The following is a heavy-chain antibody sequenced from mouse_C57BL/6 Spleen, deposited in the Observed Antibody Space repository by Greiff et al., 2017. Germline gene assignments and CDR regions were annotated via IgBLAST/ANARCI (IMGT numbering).Heavy chain of an antibody. V-gene: IGHV1-82*01. Sequence: VQLQQSGPELVQPGASVKISCKASGYAFSSSWMNWVKQRPGKGLEWIGRIYPGDGDTNYNGKFKGKATLTADKSSSTAYMQLSSLTSEDSAVYFCARRYYGNYEWYFDVWGTGTTVTVSS. CDR3: ARRYYGNYEWYFDV. D-gene: IGHD2-1*01. CDR1: GYAFSSSW. CDR2: IYPGDGDT. J-gene: IGHJ1*03.